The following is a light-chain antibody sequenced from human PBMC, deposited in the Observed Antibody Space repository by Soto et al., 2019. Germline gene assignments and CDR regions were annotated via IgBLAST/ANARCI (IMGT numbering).Light chain of an antibody. V-gene: IGLV1-47*01. Sequence: QSVLTQPPSASRTPGQRVTISCSGSSSNIGSNYVYWYQQLPGTAPKLLIYTNNQRPSGVPDRFSGSKSGTSASLAISGLRSEDEADYDCAAWDDTLSGPDVVFGGGTKLTVL. CDR3: AAWDDTLSGPDVV. J-gene: IGLJ2*01. CDR2: TNN. CDR1: SSNIGSNY.